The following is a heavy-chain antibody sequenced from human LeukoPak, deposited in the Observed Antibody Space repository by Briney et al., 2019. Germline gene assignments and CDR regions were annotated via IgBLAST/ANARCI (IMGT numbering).Heavy chain of an antibody. D-gene: IGHD2-2*01. J-gene: IGHJ3*02. Sequence: GGSLRLSCAASGFTFSNYWMSWVRQAPGKGLEWEAVIWNDGINKYYADSVKGRFTISRDNSKNTLYLQMNSLRSEDTAVYYCARAEVPAAIKSGAFDIWGQGIMVTVSS. CDR2: IWNDGINK. V-gene: IGHV3-33*08. CDR3: ARAEVPAAIKSGAFDI. CDR1: GFTFSNYW.